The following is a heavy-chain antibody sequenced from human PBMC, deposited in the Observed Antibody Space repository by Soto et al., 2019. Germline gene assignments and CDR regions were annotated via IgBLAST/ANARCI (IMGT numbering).Heavy chain of an antibody. CDR1: GFTFSTYG. CDR3: AKDDGQGY. CDR2: LLAATNKD. J-gene: IGHJ4*02. V-gene: IGHV3-30*18. Sequence: QVQLVESGGGAVQPGGSLRLSCAASGFTFSTYGFHWVRQAPGKAPEWVAGLLAATNKDYYADSVKGRFTISRDNSKNIFYLQMNSLRDEDTAIYFCAKDDGQGYWGQGTLVTVSS.